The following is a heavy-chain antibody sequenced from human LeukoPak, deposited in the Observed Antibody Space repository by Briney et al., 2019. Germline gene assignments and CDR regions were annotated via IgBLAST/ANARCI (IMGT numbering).Heavy chain of an antibody. CDR3: AKAYAFVGANYFDY. D-gene: IGHD1-26*01. V-gene: IGHV3-23*01. CDR2: IGDTT. CDR1: GFTFSRYW. J-gene: IGHJ4*02. Sequence: PGGSLRLSCAASGFTFSRYWMSWIRQAPGKGLEWVSAIGDTTYYADSVKGRFTISRDNSKNTLYLQMNNLRAEDAAIYYCAKAYAFVGANYFDYWGQGTLVTVSS.